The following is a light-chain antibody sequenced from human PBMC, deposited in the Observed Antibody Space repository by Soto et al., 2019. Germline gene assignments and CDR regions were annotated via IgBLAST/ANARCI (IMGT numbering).Light chain of an antibody. J-gene: IGLJ3*02. V-gene: IGLV2-14*01. CDR1: YTDVGGYNR. CDR3: VSYIESSLTHWV. CDR2: KGA. Sequence: QSVLTQPASVSGSPGQSITISCTGTYTDVGGYNRVSWYQHHAGKRPKMLIFKGANRPSGISVRFSGSKSGDTASLTISDLQAEYEADYYCVSYIESSLTHWVVGGGTKGTVL.